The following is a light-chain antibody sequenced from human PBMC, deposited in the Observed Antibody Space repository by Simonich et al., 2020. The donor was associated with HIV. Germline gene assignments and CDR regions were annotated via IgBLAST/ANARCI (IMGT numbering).Light chain of an antibody. V-gene: IGKV4-1*01. CDR1: QSVLYSSNNKNY. J-gene: IGKJ4*01. CDR3: QQYYSTPVLT. CDR2: WAS. Sequence: DIVMTQSPDSLAVSLGERATINCKSSQSVLYSSNNKNYLAWYQQKPSQTPKLLIYWASTRESGVPDRFSGSGSGTDFTLTISSLQAEDVALYYCQQYYSTPVLTFGGGTKVEIK.